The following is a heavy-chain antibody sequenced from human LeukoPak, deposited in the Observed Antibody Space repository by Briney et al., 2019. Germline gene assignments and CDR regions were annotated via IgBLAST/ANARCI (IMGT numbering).Heavy chain of an antibody. J-gene: IGHJ3*02. CDR3: AYVNQPSKYYDSSGYYAKDAFDI. Sequence: GGSLRLSCAASGFTFSSYAMSWVRQAPGKGLEWVSAISGSGGSTYYADSVKGRFTISRDNSKNTLYLQMNSLRAEDTAVYYCAYVNQPSKYYDSSGYYAKDAFDIWGQGTTVTVSS. D-gene: IGHD3-22*01. CDR1: GFTFSSYA. CDR2: ISGSGGST. V-gene: IGHV3-23*01.